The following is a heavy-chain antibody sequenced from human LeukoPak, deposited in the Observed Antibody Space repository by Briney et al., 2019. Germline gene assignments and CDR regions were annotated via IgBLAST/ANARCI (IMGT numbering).Heavy chain of an antibody. CDR1: GGSVSDYY. CDR3: ASRKLGNDY. CDR2: IYHTGST. V-gene: IGHV4-59*02. D-gene: IGHD7-27*01. Sequence: SSETLSLTCTLSGGSVSDYYWSWIRQSPGKGLEWIGYIYHTGSTSYSPSLKSRVTISADTSRNQFSLKLSSVTAADTAVYYCASRKLGNDYWGQGTLVTVSS. J-gene: IGHJ4*02.